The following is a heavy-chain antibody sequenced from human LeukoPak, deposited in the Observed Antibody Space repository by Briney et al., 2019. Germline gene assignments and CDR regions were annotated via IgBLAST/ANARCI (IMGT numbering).Heavy chain of an antibody. CDR1: GYTFAVYY. CDR2: ISPSIGGT. J-gene: IGHJ3*02. Sequence: ASVKVSCKASGYTFAVYYIHWFRQAPGQGLEWMGWISPSIGGTTFAQKFQGRVTMTRDTSISTVYMELTRLRLDDTAVYYCARGESSDAFDIWGQGTMVTVSS. CDR3: ARGESSDAFDI. V-gene: IGHV1-2*02. D-gene: IGHD1-26*01.